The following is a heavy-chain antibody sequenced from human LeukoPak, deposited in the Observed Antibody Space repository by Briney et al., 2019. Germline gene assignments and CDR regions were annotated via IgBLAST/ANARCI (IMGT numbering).Heavy chain of an antibody. D-gene: IGHD3-3*01. Sequence: ASVKVSCKASGYTFTGYYMHWVRQAPGQGLEWMGWINPNSGGTNYAQKFQGRVTMTRDTSISTAYMELSSLRSEDTAVYYCARTPSGYYYYYMDVWGKGTTVTISS. J-gene: IGHJ6*03. CDR2: INPNSGGT. CDR3: ARTPSGYYYYYMDV. CDR1: GYTFTGYY. V-gene: IGHV1-2*02.